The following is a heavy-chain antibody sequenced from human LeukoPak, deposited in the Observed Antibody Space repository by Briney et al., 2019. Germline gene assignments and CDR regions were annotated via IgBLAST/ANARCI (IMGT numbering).Heavy chain of an antibody. CDR2: INPNSGGT. CDR1: GYTFTGYY. Sequence: ASVKVSCKASGYTFTGYYMHWVRQAPGQGLEWMGWINPNSGGTNYAQKFQGRVTMTRDTSISTAYMELSRLRSDDTAVYYCARDPGTNYYYYMDVWGKGTTVTVSS. J-gene: IGHJ6*03. CDR3: ARDPGTNYYYYMDV. D-gene: IGHD1-1*01. V-gene: IGHV1-2*02.